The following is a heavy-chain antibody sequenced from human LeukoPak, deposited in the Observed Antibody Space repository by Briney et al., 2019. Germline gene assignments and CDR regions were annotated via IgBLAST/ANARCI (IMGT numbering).Heavy chain of an antibody. Sequence: GGSLRLSCAASGFTVSSSYMSWVRQAPGKGLEWVSVIYSGGSTYYADSVKGRFTISRDNSKNTLYLQMNSLRAEDTAVYYCARDYYDSSGYYYGMDVWGQGTTVTVSS. CDR3: ARDYYDSSGYYYGMDV. V-gene: IGHV3-53*01. J-gene: IGHJ6*02. D-gene: IGHD3-22*01. CDR2: IYSGGST. CDR1: GFTVSSSY.